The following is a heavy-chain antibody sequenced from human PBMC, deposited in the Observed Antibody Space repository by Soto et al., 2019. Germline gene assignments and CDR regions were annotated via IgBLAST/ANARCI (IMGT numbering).Heavy chain of an antibody. Sequence: QVLLVQSGAEVKKPGASVKVSCKASGYSFTTYGIIWVRQAPGQGLEWMGRISVYNGNTNYAQKFQGRVSVTADIPRNTAYMELRSLRSDDTAIYYCARGHGYYNYIDVWGRGTTVTVSS. V-gene: IGHV1-18*01. CDR2: ISVYNGNT. CDR3: ARGHGYYNYIDV. CDR1: GYSFTTYG. J-gene: IGHJ6*03.